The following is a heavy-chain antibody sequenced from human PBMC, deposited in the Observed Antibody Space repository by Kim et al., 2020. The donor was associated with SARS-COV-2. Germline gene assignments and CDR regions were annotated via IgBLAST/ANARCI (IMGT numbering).Heavy chain of an antibody. J-gene: IGHJ6*02. CDR1: GFTFSDYY. V-gene: IGHV3-11*03. CDR3: ARAKVVIMVYPVYYGMGV. D-gene: IGHD3-3*01. CDR2: ISSSSSYT. Sequence: GGSLRLSCAASGFTFSDYYMSWIRQAPGKGLEWVSYISSSSSYTNYADSVKGRFTISRDNAKNSLYLQMNSLRTEDTAVYYCARAKVVIMVYPVYYGMGVRGQGTTVNLS.